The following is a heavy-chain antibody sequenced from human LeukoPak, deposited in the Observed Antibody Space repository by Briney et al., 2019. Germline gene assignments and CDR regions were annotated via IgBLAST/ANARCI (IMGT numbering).Heavy chain of an antibody. CDR2: INSDGSST. J-gene: IGHJ4*02. CDR1: GFTFSSYW. D-gene: IGHD6-19*01. CDR3: AKDDGSGWYQIDY. V-gene: IGHV3-74*01. Sequence: GGSLRLSCAASGFTFSSYWMHWVRQAPGKGLVWVSRINSDGSSTSYADSVKGRFTISRDNAKNTLYLQMNSLRAEDTAVYYCAKDDGSGWYQIDYWGQGTLVTVSS.